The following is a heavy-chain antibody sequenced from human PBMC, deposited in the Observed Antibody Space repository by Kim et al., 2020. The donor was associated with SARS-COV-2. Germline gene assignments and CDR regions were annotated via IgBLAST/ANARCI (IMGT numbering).Heavy chain of an antibody. V-gene: IGHV4-39*01. CDR3: ARRNSGYLDY. CDR2: T. D-gene: IGHD3-10*01. J-gene: IGHJ4*02. Sequence: TYNNPSLKSRVTISVDTSKNQFSLKLSSVTASDTAVYYCARRNSGYLDYWGQGTLVTVSS.